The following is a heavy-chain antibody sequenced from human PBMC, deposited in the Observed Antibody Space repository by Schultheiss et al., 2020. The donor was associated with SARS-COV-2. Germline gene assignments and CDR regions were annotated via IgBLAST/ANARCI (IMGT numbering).Heavy chain of an antibody. J-gene: IGHJ3*02. CDR1: GFTFSSYA. CDR2: ISGSGGST. Sequence: GGSLRLSCAASGFTFSSYAMSWVRQAPGKGLEWVSAISGSGGSTYYADSVKGRFTISRDNSKNTLYLQMNSLRAEDTAVYYCAAPSEYQLLSGLTAFDIWGQGTMVTVSS. CDR3: AAPSEYQLLSGLTAFDI. D-gene: IGHD2-2*01. V-gene: IGHV3-23*01.